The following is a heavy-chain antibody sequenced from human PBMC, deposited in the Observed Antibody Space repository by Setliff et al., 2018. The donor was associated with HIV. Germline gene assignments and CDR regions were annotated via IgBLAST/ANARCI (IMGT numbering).Heavy chain of an antibody. J-gene: IGHJ4*02. CDR2: IRYDGSKK. CDR1: GFNFSNYG. CDR3: ATDPALYDGMTGIFAGXYDS. D-gene: IGHD1-20*01. V-gene: IGHV3-30*02. Sequence: GGSLRLSCAASGFNFSNYGMHWVRQAPGKGLEWVAFIRYDGSKKYYGDSVMGRVTIARENYKSALYLQMNSLRAEDTAVYYCATDPALYDGMTGIFAGXYDSWGQGTLVTVSS.